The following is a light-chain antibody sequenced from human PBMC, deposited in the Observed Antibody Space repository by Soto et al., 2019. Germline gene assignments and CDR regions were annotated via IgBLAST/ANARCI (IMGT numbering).Light chain of an antibody. CDR1: QGMSTY. J-gene: IGKJ1*01. CDR3: QQSYINTVT. V-gene: IGKV1-39*01. CDR2: SAS. Sequence: DIQLTQSPSFLSASVGDRVTISCRASQGMSTYVAWYQQKPGKAPNLLIYSASSLQSGVPSRFSGSGSGTDFTLTISSLQPEDFATYYCQQSYINTVTFGHGTKVDIK.